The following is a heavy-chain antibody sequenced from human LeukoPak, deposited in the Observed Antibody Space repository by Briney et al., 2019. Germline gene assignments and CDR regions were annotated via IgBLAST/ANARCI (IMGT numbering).Heavy chain of an antibody. CDR2: INPNSGGT. CDR1: GYTFTGYY. J-gene: IGHJ4*02. V-gene: IGHV1-2*02. D-gene: IGHD2-15*01. CDR3: AKVGAGTCCHVEY. Sequence: ASVTVSCKASGYTFTGYYMHWVRQAPGQGLEWMGWINPNSGGTNYAQKFQGRATMTRDTSISTAYMELSRLTSDDTAVYYCAKVGAGTCCHVEYWGQGTLVTVSS.